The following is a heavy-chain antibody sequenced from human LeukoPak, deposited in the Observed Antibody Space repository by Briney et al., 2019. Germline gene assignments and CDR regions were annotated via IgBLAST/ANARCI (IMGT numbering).Heavy chain of an antibody. D-gene: IGHD1-26*01. V-gene: IGHV5-51*01. J-gene: IGHJ4*02. CDR1: GWRFTNYW. Sequence: GESLKISCKGSGWRFTNYWIGWVRQMPGKGLEWMAIIYPGDSETRYSPSFQGQVTTSADKSINTAYLQWSSLKASDTAMYYCARALVYSVPYFDYWGQGTLVTVSS. CDR2: IYPGDSET. CDR3: ARALVYSVPYFDY.